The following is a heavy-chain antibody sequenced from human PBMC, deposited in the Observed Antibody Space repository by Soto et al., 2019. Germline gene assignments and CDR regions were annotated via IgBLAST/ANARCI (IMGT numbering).Heavy chain of an antibody. J-gene: IGHJ4*02. CDR2: INHSGST. CDR1: GGSFSGYY. D-gene: IGHD6-13*01. CDR3: ARGPYSSNFDY. Sequence: QVQLQQRGAALLKPSETLSLTCAVYGGSFSGYYWSWIRQSPEKGLEWIGEINHSGSTNYNPSLKSRVTISVDTSNNQFSLRLRVVTSADTAVYYCARGPYSSNFDYWGQGTLVTVPS. V-gene: IGHV4-34*02.